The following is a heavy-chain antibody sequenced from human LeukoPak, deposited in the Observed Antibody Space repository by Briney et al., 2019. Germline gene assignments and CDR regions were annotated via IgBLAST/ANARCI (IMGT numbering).Heavy chain of an antibody. CDR1: GGSISSYY. D-gene: IGHD3-16*02. CDR2: IYYSGST. J-gene: IGHJ4*02. V-gene: IGHV4-59*12. Sequence: PSETLSLTCTVSGGSISSYYWSWIRQPPGKGLEWIGYIYYSGSTNYNPSLKSRVTISVDTSKNQFSLKLSSVTAADTAVYYCARGYRSGLYYFDYWGQGTLVTVSS. CDR3: ARGYRSGLYYFDY.